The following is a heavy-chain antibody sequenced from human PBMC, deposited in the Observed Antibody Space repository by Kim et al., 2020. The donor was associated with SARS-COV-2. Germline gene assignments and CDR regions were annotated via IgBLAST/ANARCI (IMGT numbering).Heavy chain of an antibody. Sequence: TKYSQTFQGRVTITRDTSTSTAYMELSSLRSEDTAVYYCARAVPNDAFDIWGPGTLVTVSS. CDR3: ARAVPNDAFDI. D-gene: IGHD2-2*01. J-gene: IGHJ3*02. CDR2: T. V-gene: IGHV1-3*01.